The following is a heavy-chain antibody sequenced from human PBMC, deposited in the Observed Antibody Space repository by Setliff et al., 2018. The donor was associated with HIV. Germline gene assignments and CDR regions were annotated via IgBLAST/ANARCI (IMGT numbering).Heavy chain of an antibody. CDR1: GGSIRSTSYY. V-gene: IGHV4-39*07. CDR2: IYYSEST. Sequence: KTSETLSLTCTVSGGSIRSTSYYWGWIRQPPGKGLEWIGSIYYSESTYYNPSLKSRVTISVDLSKKQISLKLSSVTAADTAIYYCAIRSRLGGSSNYFGSWGQGALVTVSS. D-gene: IGHD1-26*01. J-gene: IGHJ4*02. CDR3: AIRSRLGGSSNYFGS.